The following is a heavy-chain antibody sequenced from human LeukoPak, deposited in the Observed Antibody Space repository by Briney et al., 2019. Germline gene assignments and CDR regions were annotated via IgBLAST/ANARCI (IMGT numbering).Heavy chain of an antibody. CDR2: ISYDGSNK. V-gene: IGHV3-30*18. Sequence: GGSLRLSCAASGFTVSSNYMSWVRQAPGKGLEWVAVISYDGSNKYYADSVKGRFTISRDNSKSTLYLQVNSLRAEDTAVYYCAKDGGLVGATNYYYYMDVWGKGTTVTVSS. CDR1: GFTVSSNY. J-gene: IGHJ6*03. D-gene: IGHD1-26*01. CDR3: AKDGGLVGATNYYYYMDV.